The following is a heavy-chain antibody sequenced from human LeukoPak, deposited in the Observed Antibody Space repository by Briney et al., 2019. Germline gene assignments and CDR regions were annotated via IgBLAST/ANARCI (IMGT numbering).Heavy chain of an antibody. Sequence: GGSLRLSCAASGFTVSTNYMSWVRQAPWKGLEWVSVIYTGGSTYYADSVKGRFTISRDTSKNTLYLEMNSLRAEDTAVYYCARDRDSDFWSGFGYWGQGTLVTVSS. CDR2: IYTGGST. CDR1: GFTVSTNY. D-gene: IGHD3-3*01. V-gene: IGHV3-53*01. J-gene: IGHJ4*02. CDR3: ARDRDSDFWSGFGY.